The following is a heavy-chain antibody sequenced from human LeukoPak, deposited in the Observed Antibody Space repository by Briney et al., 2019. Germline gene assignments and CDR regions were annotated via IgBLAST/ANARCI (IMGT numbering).Heavy chain of an antibody. CDR1: GGPTSSDT. CDR2: IHSSGST. CDR3: ARDFRYCSGGGCINWFDP. D-gene: IGHD2-15*01. J-gene: IGHJ5*02. V-gene: IGHV4-4*07. Sequence: SETLSLTCTLSGGPTSSDTWTWLRQPAGKGLEWIGRIHSSGSTKYNPSLQSRISISVDKSKNQFSLRLTSLTAADTAVYYCARDFRYCSGGGCINWFDPWGQGTLVTVSS.